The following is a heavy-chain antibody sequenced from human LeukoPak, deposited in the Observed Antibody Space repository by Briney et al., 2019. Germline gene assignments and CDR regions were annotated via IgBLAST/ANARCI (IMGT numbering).Heavy chain of an antibody. D-gene: IGHD3-22*01. Sequence: ASVKVSCKASGYTFTSYYMHWVRQAPGQGLEWMGWINPNSGGTNYAQKFQGRVTMTRDTSISTAYMELSRLRSDDTAVYYCARVLGHWYYDSSSPTPRAFDIWGQGTMVTVSS. CDR1: GYTFTSYY. J-gene: IGHJ3*02. CDR2: INPNSGGT. CDR3: ARVLGHWYYDSSSPTPRAFDI. V-gene: IGHV1-2*02.